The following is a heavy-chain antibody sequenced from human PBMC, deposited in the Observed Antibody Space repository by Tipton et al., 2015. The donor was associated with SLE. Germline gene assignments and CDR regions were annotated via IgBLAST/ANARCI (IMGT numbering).Heavy chain of an antibody. J-gene: IGHJ4*02. CDR2: IYYSGNT. V-gene: IGHV4-39*07. CDR3: ARGGNSYNWPIDY. CDR1: GGSISSSSYY. Sequence: LRLSCTVSGGSISSSSYYWGWIRQPPGKGLEWIGSIYYSGNTYYNPSLKSRVTISVDTSKNQFSLKLSSATAADTAVYYCARGGNSYNWPIDYWGQGTLVTVSS. D-gene: IGHD1-1*01.